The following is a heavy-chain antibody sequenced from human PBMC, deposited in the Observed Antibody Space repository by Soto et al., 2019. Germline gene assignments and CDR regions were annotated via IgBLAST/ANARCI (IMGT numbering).Heavy chain of an antibody. CDR2: IYTSGNT. CDR3: ARDDNGDNGRVFDR. J-gene: IGHJ5*02. D-gene: IGHD4-17*01. CDR1: GGSSSNYY. Sequence: NPSETLSLTCTVSGGSSSNYYWSWIRQPAGKGLEWIGRIYTSGNTNYNPSLKGRVTMSVDMSKNQFSLKLSSVAAADTAVYYCARDDNGDNGRVFDRCGKGTRVTVDS. V-gene: IGHV4-4*07.